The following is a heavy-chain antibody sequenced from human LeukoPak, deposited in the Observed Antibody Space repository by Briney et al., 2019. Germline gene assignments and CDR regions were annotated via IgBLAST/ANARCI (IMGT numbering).Heavy chain of an antibody. D-gene: IGHD4-23*01. J-gene: IGHJ4*02. CDR1: GYTFTSYD. V-gene: IGHV1-8*01. CDR3: TRSSRVESISGLNY. Sequence: ASMKVSCKAAGYTFTSYDINWVREATGAGREGMGWMGLNSGDTGYAQKFQGRVTMTRDTSINTATMELSSLRSDDKALSYCTRSSRVESISGLNYWGQGTLVIVSS. CDR2: MGLNSGDT.